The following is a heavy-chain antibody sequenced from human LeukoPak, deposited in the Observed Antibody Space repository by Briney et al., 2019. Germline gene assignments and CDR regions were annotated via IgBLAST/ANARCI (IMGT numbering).Heavy chain of an antibody. CDR3: ARVRRSSWSSYYYGMDV. CDR1: GGSFSGYY. D-gene: IGHD6-13*01. CDR2: INHSGST. V-gene: IGHV4-34*01. J-gene: IGHJ6*02. Sequence: PSETLSLTCAVYGGSFSGYYWSWIRQPPGKGLEWIGEINHSGSTNYNPSLKSRVTISVDTSKNQFPLKLSSVTAADTAVYYCARVRRSSWSSYYYGMDVWGQGTTVTVSS.